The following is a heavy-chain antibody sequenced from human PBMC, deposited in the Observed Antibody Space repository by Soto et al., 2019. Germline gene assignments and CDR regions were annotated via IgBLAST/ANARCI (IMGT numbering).Heavy chain of an antibody. Sequence: ASVKVSCKASGYTFTSYGISCVRQAPGQGLEWMGWISAYNGNTNYAQKLQGRVTMTTDTSTSTAYMELRSLRSDDTAVYYCARDEAVAGWNWFDPWGQGTLVTVSS. D-gene: IGHD6-19*01. CDR2: ISAYNGNT. CDR3: ARDEAVAGWNWFDP. CDR1: GYTFTSYG. J-gene: IGHJ5*02. V-gene: IGHV1-18*01.